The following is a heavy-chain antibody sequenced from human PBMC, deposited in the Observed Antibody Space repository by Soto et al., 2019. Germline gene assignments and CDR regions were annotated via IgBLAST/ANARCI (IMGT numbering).Heavy chain of an antibody. V-gene: IGHV1-69*01. CDR2: IIPIFGTA. CDR1: GGTFSSYA. CDR3: ARPRITGTYYFDY. J-gene: IGHJ4*02. Sequence: QVQLVQSGAEVKKPGSSVKVSCKASGGTFSSYAISWVRQAPGQGLEWMGGIIPIFGTANYAQKFQGSVTITEDESTSKAYMELNSLRSEDTAVYYCARPRITGTYYFDYWGQGTLVTVSS. D-gene: IGHD1-20*01.